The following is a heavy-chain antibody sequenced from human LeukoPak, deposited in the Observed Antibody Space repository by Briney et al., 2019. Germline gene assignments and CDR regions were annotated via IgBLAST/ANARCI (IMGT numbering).Heavy chain of an antibody. CDR3: ARDWVGSGWYYFDY. CDR1: GGSISSSNW. Sequence: SETLSLTCAVSGGSISSSNWWSWVRQPPGKGLEWIGEIYHSGSTNYNPSLKSRVTISVDKSKNQFSLKLSSVTAADTAVYYCARDWVGSGWYYFDYWGPGTLVTVSS. J-gene: IGHJ4*02. CDR2: IYHSGST. V-gene: IGHV4-4*02. D-gene: IGHD6-19*01.